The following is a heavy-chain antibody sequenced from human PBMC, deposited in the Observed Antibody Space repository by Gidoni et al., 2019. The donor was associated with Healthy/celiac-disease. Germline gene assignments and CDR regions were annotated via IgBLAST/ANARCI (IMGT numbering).Heavy chain of an antibody. Sequence: QVQLVESGGGVVQPGRSLRLSCAASGFTFSSDAMPGVRQAPGKGLEWGAVISDDGSNKYYADSVKGRFTISRDNSKNTLYLQMNSLRAEDTAVYYCARETTVVTPRNYYYYYMDVWGKGTTVTVSS. CDR2: ISDDGSNK. CDR3: ARETTVVTPRNYYYYYMDV. CDR1: GFTFSSDA. J-gene: IGHJ6*03. V-gene: IGHV3-30-3*01. D-gene: IGHD4-17*01.